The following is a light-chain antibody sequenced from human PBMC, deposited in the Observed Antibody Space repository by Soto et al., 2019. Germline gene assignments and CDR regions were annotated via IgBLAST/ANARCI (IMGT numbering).Light chain of an antibody. CDR2: GVS. Sequence: EIVLTQSPGTLSLSPGERATLACRASQSVSKTYLAWYQQKPGQAPRLLMFGVSTRATGIPDRFSGSGSGTDGTLTINRLEPGDSAVYSFLQYGTVPWTFGQGNKVEIK. CDR3: LQYGTVPWT. V-gene: IGKV3-20*01. J-gene: IGKJ1*01. CDR1: QSVSKTY.